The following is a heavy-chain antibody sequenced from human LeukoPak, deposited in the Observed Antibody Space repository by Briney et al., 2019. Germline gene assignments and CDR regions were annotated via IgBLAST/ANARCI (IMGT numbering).Heavy chain of an antibody. Sequence: ASVKVSCKASGGTFSSYAISWVRQAPGQGLEWMGGIIPIFGTANYAQKFQGRVTITADESTSTAYMELSSLRSEDTVVYYCARDAQSGSYAYGDNWFDPWGQGTLVTVSS. CDR3: ARDAQSGSYAYGDNWFDP. V-gene: IGHV1-69*01. D-gene: IGHD3-16*01. CDR2: IIPIFGTA. J-gene: IGHJ5*02. CDR1: GGTFSSYA.